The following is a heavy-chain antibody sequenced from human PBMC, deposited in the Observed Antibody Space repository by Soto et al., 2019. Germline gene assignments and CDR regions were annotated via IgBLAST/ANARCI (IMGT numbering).Heavy chain of an antibody. V-gene: IGHV3-48*02. J-gene: IGHJ4*02. Sequence: GESLKISCAASGFTFSSYSMNWVRQAPGKGLEWVSYISSSSSTIYYADSVKGRFTISRDNAKNSLYLQMNSLRDEDTAVYYCARDLESIAAPPYPDWGQGTLVTVSS. CDR3: ARDLESIAAPPYPD. D-gene: IGHD6-6*01. CDR1: GFTFSSYS. CDR2: ISSSSSTI.